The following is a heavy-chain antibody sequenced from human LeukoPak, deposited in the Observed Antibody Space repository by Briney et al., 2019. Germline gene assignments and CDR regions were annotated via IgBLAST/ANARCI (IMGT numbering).Heavy chain of an antibody. CDR1: GGSFSGYY. V-gene: IGHV4-59*08. J-gene: IGHJ3*02. CDR2: IYYSGST. D-gene: IGHD4-17*01. Sequence: PSETLSLTCAVYGGSFSGYYWSWIRQPPGKGLEWIGYIYYSGSTNYNPSLKSRVTISVDTSKNQFSLKLSSVTAADTAVYYCCYGVTNAFDIWGQGTMVTVSS. CDR3: CYGVTNAFDI.